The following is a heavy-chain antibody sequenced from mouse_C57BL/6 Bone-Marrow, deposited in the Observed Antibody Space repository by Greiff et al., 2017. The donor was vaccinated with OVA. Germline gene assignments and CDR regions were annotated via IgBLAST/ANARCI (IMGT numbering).Heavy chain of an antibody. CDR1: GFTFSGYA. J-gene: IGHJ3*01. Sequence: DVMLVESGEGLVKPGGSLKLSCAASGFTFSGYAMSWVRQTPEKRLEWVAYISSGGDYIYYADTVKGRFTISRDNARNTLYLQMSSLKSEDTAMYYSSCDSRATSPWYAYRGHGALVTVA. V-gene: IGHV5-9-1*02. CDR2: ISSGGDYI. D-gene: IGHD3-1*01. CDR3: SCDSRATSPWYAY.